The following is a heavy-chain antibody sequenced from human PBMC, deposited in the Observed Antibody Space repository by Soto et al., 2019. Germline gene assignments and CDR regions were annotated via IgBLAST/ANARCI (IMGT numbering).Heavy chain of an antibody. CDR2: IRSKAYGGTT. Sequence: GGSLRLSCTASGFTFGDYAMSWFRQAPGKGLEWVGFIRSKAYGGTTEYAASVKGRFTISRDDSKSIAYLQMNSLKTEDTAVYYCTRVGDFWSGYSLVDYHYYMAFWGKGSTVTGSS. CDR3: TRVGDFWSGYSLVDYHYYMAF. D-gene: IGHD3-3*01. CDR1: GFTFGDYA. J-gene: IGHJ6*03. V-gene: IGHV3-49*03.